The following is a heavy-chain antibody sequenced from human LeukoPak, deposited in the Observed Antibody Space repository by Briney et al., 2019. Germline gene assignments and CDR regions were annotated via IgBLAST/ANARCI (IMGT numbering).Heavy chain of an antibody. D-gene: IGHD6-13*01. CDR3: ALSPLGAAGTWSGLFDY. Sequence: PSETLSLTCTVSGGSISSSSYYWGWIRQPPGKGLEWIGSIYYSGSTYHNPSLKSRVTISVDTSKNQFSLKLRSVTAADTAVYYCALSPLGAAGTWSGLFDYWGQGTLVTVSS. CDR2: IYYSGST. CDR1: GGSISSSSYY. V-gene: IGHV4-39*01. J-gene: IGHJ4*02.